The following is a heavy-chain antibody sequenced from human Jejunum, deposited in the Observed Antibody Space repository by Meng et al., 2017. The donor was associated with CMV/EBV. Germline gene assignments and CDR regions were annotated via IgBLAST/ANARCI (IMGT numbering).Heavy chain of an antibody. CDR3: ARGGNFDP. J-gene: IGHJ5*02. Sequence: QVQLVQFGCELKKPGASVKVSSKASGYTFSTYTINWVRQAHGRGLEWMGWISANTGTPTYTQGFTGRFVFSLDTSVSTAYLQISSLKAEDTAVYYCARGGNFDPWGQGTLDTVSS. CDR1: GYTFSTYT. CDR2: ISANTGTP. V-gene: IGHV7-4-1*02. D-gene: IGHD2/OR15-2a*01.